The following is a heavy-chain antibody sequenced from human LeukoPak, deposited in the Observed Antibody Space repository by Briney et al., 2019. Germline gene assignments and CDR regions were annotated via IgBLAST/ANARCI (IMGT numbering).Heavy chain of an antibody. Sequence: ASVKVSCKASGYTFTGYYLHWVRQAPGQGLEWMGRINPSSGDTNHAQKFQGRVTMTRDTSISTAYMELSRLRSDDTAVYYCARDLRAAAGQYYFDYWGQGTLVTVSS. CDR3: ARDLRAAAGQYYFDY. J-gene: IGHJ4*02. V-gene: IGHV1-2*06. CDR2: INPSSGDT. CDR1: GYTFTGYY. D-gene: IGHD6-13*01.